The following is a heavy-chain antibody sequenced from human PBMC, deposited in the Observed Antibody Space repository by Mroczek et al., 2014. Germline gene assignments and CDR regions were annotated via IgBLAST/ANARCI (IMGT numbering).Heavy chain of an antibody. Sequence: QVQLVQSGAEVKKPGASVKVSCKVSGYTLTELSMHWVRQAPGKGLEWMGGFDPEDGETIYAQKFQGRVTMTEDTSTDTAYMELSSLRSEDTAVYYCATADLRLRFLRYYYYGMDVWGQGTTVTRLL. CDR3: ATADLRLRFLRYYYYGMDV. V-gene: IGHV1-24*01. CDR2: FDPEDGET. CDR1: GYTLTELS. D-gene: IGHD3-3*01. J-gene: IGHJ6*02.